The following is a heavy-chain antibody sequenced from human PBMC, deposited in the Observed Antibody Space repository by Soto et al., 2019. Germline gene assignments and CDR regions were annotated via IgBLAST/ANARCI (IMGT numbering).Heavy chain of an antibody. V-gene: IGHV4-59*01. CDR2: IYYSGST. CDR1: GGSISSYY. Sequence: SETLSLTCTVSGGSISSYYWSWIRQPPGKGLEWIGYIYYSGSTNYNPSLKSRVTISVDTSKNQFSLKLSSVTAADTAVYYCARVPVYGSGSYLDYWGQGTLVTVSS. CDR3: ARVPVYGSGSYLDY. D-gene: IGHD3-10*01. J-gene: IGHJ4*02.